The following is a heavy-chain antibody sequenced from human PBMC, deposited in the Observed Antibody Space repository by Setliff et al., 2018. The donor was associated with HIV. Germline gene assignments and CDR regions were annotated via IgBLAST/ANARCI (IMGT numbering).Heavy chain of an antibody. J-gene: IGHJ5*02. CDR1: GGSIDNNKYY. CDR3: ASRIYYYDESRVLREEGFVP. CDR2: IYHTGRT. Sequence: PSETLSLTCSRRVSGGSIDNNKYYWTWIRQPPGKGLEWTGSIYHTGRTYYNRSLESRLTISIDTSKNQFSLKLTSVTAADTAMYYCASRIYYYDESRVLREEGFVPWGQGTLVTVSS. D-gene: IGHD3-22*01. V-gene: IGHV4-39*01.